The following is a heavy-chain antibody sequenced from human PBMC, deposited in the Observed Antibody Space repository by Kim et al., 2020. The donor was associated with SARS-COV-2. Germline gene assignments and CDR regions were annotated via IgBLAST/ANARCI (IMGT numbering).Heavy chain of an antibody. CDR3: ARRRYYFDY. J-gene: IGHJ4*02. CDR1: GGSISSYY. V-gene: IGHV4-59*01. Sequence: SETLSLTCTVSGGSISSYYWSWIRQPPGKGLEWIGYIYYSGSTNYNPSLKSRVTISVDTSKNQFSLKLSSVTAADTAVYYCARRRYYFDYWGQGTLDTVSS. CDR2: IYYSGST.